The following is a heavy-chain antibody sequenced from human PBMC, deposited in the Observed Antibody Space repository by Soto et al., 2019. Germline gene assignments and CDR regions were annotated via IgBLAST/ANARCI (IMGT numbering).Heavy chain of an antibody. CDR1: GYIFSNYY. J-gene: IGHJ5*02. CDR2: INPSGSST. CDR3: ARDVGDSGSHWFDP. V-gene: IGHV1-46*01. D-gene: IGHD1-26*01. Sequence: VASVKVSCKASGYIFSNYYIHWVRQAPGQGLEWMGIINPSGSSTRYAQKFQGRVTMTRDTSSSTVDMELSSLRFEDTAVYYCARDVGDSGSHWFDPWGQGSLVTVSS.